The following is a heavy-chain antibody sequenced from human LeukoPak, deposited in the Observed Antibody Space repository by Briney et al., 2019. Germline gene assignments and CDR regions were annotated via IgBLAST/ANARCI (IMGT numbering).Heavy chain of an antibody. D-gene: IGHD2-2*01. CDR2: ISAYNGNT. J-gene: IGHJ4*02. CDR3: ARGMYCSSTSCFSFDY. Sequence: GASVKVSCKASGYTFTCYGISWVRQAPGQGLEWMGWISAYNGNTNYAQKLQGRVTMTTDTSMSTAYMELRSLRSDDTAVYYCARGMYCSSTSCFSFDYWGQGTLVTVSS. CDR1: GYTFTCYG. V-gene: IGHV1-18*01.